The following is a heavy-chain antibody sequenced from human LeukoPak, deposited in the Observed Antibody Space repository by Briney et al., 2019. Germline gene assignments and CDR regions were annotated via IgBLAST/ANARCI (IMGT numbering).Heavy chain of an antibody. Sequence: GESLKISCKGFGYSFTSYWIGWVRQMPGKGLEWMGVIFPGDSNTRYSPSFQGQVTISADKSISTAYLQWSNLRASDTAMYYCAREGYSFGRFDYWGQGTLVVVSS. V-gene: IGHV5-51*01. CDR3: AREGYSFGRFDY. CDR1: GYSFTSYW. CDR2: IFPGDSNT. D-gene: IGHD5-18*01. J-gene: IGHJ4*02.